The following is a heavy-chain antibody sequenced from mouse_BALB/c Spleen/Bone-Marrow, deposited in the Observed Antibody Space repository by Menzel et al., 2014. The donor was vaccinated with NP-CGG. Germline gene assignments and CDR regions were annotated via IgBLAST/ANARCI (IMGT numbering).Heavy chain of an antibody. J-gene: IGHJ2*01. CDR1: GYTCTSYW. CDR2: IYPGSGST. Sequence: KQSGSELVRPGASVKLSCKASGYTCTSYWMHWVKQRPGQGLEWIGNIYPGSGSTNYDEKFKSKATLTVDTSSSTAYMQLSSLTSEDSAVYYCTNHYFDYWGQGTTLTVSS. V-gene: IGHV1S22*01. CDR3: TNHYFDY.